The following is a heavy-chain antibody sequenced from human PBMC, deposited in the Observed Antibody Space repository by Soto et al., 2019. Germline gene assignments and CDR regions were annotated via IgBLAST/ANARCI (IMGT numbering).Heavy chain of an antibody. CDR2: ISGSSSYT. J-gene: IGHJ4*02. V-gene: IGHV3-11*05. CDR1: GFSFSDYY. D-gene: IGHD1-26*01. CDR3: VKDLVGPTS. Sequence: VGSLRLSCAASGFSFSDYYMSWIRQAPGRGLECVSYISGSSSYTNDADSVKGRFTISRDNAKNSLYLQMNSLRAEDTALYYCVKDLVGPTSWGQGALVTVSS.